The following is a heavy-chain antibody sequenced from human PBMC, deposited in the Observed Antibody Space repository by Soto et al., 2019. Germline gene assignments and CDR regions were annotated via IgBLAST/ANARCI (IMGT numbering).Heavy chain of an antibody. J-gene: IGHJ3*02. V-gene: IGHV1-2*02. CDR2: INPNSGGT. CDR3: ARESVGAIDAFDI. Sequence: ASVKVSCKASGYTFTGYYMHWVRQAPGQGLEWMGWINPNSGGTNYAQKFQGRVTMTRDTSISTAYMELSRLRSDDTAVYYCARESVGAIDAFDIWGQGTMVTVSS. D-gene: IGHD1-26*01. CDR1: GYTFTGYY.